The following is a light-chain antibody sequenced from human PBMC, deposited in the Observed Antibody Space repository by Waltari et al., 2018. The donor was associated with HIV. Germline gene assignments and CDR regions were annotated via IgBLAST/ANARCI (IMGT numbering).Light chain of an antibody. CDR2: AAS. J-gene: IGKJ4*01. CDR1: QDIGSR. V-gene: IGKV1-12*01. Sequence: DMQMTQSPSSVSASVGDRVTITCRASQDIGSRLAWYQQKPGRAPRLLIFAASSLQGGVPSRFRGGGSGTDFTLTITRLQPEDVATYYCQQANSFRPLSFGGGTRVDLK. CDR3: QQANSFRPLS.